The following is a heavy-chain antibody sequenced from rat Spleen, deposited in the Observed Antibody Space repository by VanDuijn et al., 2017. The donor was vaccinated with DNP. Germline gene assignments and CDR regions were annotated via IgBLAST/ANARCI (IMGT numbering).Heavy chain of an antibody. CDR1: GFTFSDYY. V-gene: IGHV5-7*01. CDR3: ARHRTISPFYYAMNA. J-gene: IGHJ4*01. Sequence: EVQLVESGGGLIQPGGSMKLSCAASGFTFSDYYMAWVRQAPAKGLEWVATISYNGGTPYYRDSVKGRFTISRDNAQSTLYLQMDSLRSEDTATYYCARHRTISPFYYAMNAWGQGASVTVSS. CDR2: ISYNGGTP.